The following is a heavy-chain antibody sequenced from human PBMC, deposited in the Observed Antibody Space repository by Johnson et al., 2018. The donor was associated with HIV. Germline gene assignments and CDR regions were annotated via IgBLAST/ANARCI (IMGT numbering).Heavy chain of an antibody. V-gene: IGHV3-NL1*01. CDR3: ARALTTDAFDI. D-gene: IGHD4-17*01. CDR2: IYSGGST. Sequence: QVQLVESGGGVVQPGGSLRLSCATSGFTFSSFGMHWVRQAPGKGLEWVAVIYSGGSTYYADSVKGRFTISRDNSKNTLYLQMNSLRDEDTAVYYCARALTTDAFDIWGQGTMVTVSS. CDR1: GFTFSSFG. J-gene: IGHJ3*02.